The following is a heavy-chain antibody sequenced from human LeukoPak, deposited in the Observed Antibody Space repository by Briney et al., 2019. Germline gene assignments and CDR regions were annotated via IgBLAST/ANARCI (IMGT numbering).Heavy chain of an antibody. D-gene: IGHD1-1*01. CDR3: SREWGNGNDLRPDS. J-gene: IGHJ4*02. CDR1: GFTFREFA. V-gene: IGHV3-49*03. Sequence: SGGSLRLSCTSSGFTFREFAVSWFRQAPGKGLEWIGFIRSSIYGGTPKAAASVKGRFIFSRDDFKGVAYLRMNSLKTDDTAVYYCSREWGNGNDLRPDSWGQGTLVTVSS. CDR2: IRSSIYGGTP.